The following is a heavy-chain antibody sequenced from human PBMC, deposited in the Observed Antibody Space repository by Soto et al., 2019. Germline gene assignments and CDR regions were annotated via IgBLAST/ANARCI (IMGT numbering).Heavy chain of an antibody. V-gene: IGHV3-30-3*01. CDR1: GFTFSSYA. CDR2: ISYDGSNK. CDR3: AREAIEWLLSDYYYGMDV. D-gene: IGHD3-3*01. Sequence: GGSLRLSCAASGFTFSSYAMHWVRQAPGKGLEWVAVISYDGSNKYYADSVKGRFTISRDNSKNTLYLQMNSLRAEDTAVYYCAREAIEWLLSDYYYGMDVWGQGTTVTVSS. J-gene: IGHJ6*02.